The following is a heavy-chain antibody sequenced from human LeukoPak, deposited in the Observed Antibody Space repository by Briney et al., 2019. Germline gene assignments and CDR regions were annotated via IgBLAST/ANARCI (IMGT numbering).Heavy chain of an antibody. Sequence: ASVKVSCKASGYTLTIYYMHWVRQAPGQGLEWMGIINPSGGSTNYAQKFQGRVTLTRDTSTSTVYMELSSLTSEDTAVYYCATRVVAGIPYYFDHWGQGTLVTVSS. D-gene: IGHD6-19*01. CDR2: INPSGGST. J-gene: IGHJ4*02. CDR1: GYTLTIYY. V-gene: IGHV1-46*01. CDR3: ATRVVAGIPYYFDH.